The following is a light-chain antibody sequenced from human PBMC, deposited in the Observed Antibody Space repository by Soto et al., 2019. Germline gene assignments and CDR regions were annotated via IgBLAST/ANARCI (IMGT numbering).Light chain of an antibody. V-gene: IGKV3D-15*01. CDR3: QQYAGSPRT. J-gene: IGKJ1*01. CDR2: GES. Sequence: EIVMTQSPATLSVSPGERATLSCRASPSVTSHLAWYQQKPGQAPRLLIYGESTRATGIPDRFSGSGSGTDFTLTISRLEPEDFAIYYCQQYAGSPRTFGQGTTVEVK. CDR1: PSVTSH.